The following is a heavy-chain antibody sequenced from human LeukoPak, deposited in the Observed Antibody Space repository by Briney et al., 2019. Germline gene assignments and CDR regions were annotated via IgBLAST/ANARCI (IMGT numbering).Heavy chain of an antibody. CDR1: GGSISSSSYY. D-gene: IGHD1-1*01. CDR3: ARRWNARLYNWFDP. CDR2: IYTSGTT. V-gene: IGHV4-61*02. Sequence: SETLSLTCTVSGGSISSSSYYWSWIRQPAGKGLEWIGRIYTSGTTHYNPSLRSRVTMSVDTSKNHFSLKVSSVTAADTAVYYCARRWNARLYNWFDPWGQRTLVTVSS. J-gene: IGHJ5*02.